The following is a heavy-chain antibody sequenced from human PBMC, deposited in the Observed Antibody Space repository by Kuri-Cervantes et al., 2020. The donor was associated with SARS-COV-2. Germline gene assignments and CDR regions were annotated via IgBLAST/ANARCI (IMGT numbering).Heavy chain of an antibody. J-gene: IGHJ4*02. CDR2: IYYSGST. CDR1: GGSISSGDYH. CDR3: ARLYSSSWYGPLGKQIDY. D-gene: IGHD6-13*01. V-gene: IGHV4-61*08. Sequence: GSLRLSCTVSGGSISSGDYHWSWVRQPPGKGLEWIGYIYYSGSTNYNPSLKSRVTISVDTSKNQFSLKLSSVTAADTAVYYCARLYSSSWYGPLGKQIDYWGQGTLVTVSS.